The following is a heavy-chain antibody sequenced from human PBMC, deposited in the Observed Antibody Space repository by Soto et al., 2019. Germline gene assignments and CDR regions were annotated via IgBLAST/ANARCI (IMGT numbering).Heavy chain of an antibody. CDR2: INHLGSI. CDR1: GGSLSDYF. V-gene: IGHV4-34*01. D-gene: IGHD2-2*02. J-gene: IGHJ6*03. CDR3: ATGGIPHWAYFYYMDV. Sequence: PSETLSLTCVVSGGSLSDYFWSWIRQPPGMALEWIGEINHLGSINYNPSLKSRVTMSVDTSKNQFSLTLNSVTAADTATYYCATGGIPHWAYFYYMDVWDRGTTVTVSS.